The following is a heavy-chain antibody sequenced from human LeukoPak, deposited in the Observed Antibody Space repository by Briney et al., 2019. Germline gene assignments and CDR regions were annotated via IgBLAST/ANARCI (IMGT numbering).Heavy chain of an antibody. CDR1: GFTVSNNY. Sequence: GGSLRLSCAVSGFTVSNNYMSWVRQASGKGLEWVGRIRSKANSYATAYAASVKGRFTISRDDSKNTAYLQMNSLKTEDTAVYYCTRRDTAMVYYMDVWGKGTTVTVSS. J-gene: IGHJ6*03. CDR3: TRRDTAMVYYMDV. CDR2: IRSKANSYAT. V-gene: IGHV3-73*01. D-gene: IGHD5-18*01.